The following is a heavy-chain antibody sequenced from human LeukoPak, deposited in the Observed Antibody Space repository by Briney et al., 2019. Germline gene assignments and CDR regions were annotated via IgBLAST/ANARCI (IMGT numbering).Heavy chain of an antibody. CDR3: ARLNAYSSSWHYFDS. V-gene: IGHV4-39*01. Sequence: SETLSLTCTVSGGSISSSSYFWGWIRQPPGRGLEWIGTLYYSGTTSYNPSLQSRVTISVDTSKNQFSLKLSSVPAADTSIYYCARLNAYSSSWHYFDSWGQGTLVTVSS. J-gene: IGHJ4*02. CDR2: LYYSGTT. D-gene: IGHD6-13*01. CDR1: GGSISSSSYF.